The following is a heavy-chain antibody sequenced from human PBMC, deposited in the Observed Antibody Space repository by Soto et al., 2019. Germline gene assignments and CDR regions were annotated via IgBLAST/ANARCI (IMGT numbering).Heavy chain of an antibody. J-gene: IGHJ6*02. CDR2: ISAYNGNT. Sequence: ASVKVSCKASGYTFTSYGISWVRQAPGQGLEWMGWISAYNGNTNYAQKLQGRVTVTTDTSTSTAYMELRSLRSDDPAVYYCGRDPRDSSGYYYAGDYYYYGMDVWGQGTTVTVSS. CDR3: GRDPRDSSGYYYAGDYYYYGMDV. CDR1: GYTFTSYG. D-gene: IGHD3-22*01. V-gene: IGHV1-18*01.